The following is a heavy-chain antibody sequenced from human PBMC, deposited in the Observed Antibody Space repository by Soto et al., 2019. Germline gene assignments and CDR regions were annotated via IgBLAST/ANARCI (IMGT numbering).Heavy chain of an antibody. J-gene: IGHJ5*02. D-gene: IGHD4-4*01. CDR2: ISAYNGNT. V-gene: IGHV1-18*01. CDR3: ARIKVNNWFAP. Sequence: ASMKVSCKASGYTFTSYGISWVRQAPGQGLEWMGWISAYNGNTNYAQKLQGRVTMTTDTSTSTAYMELRSLRSDDTAVYYCARIKVNNWFAPWGQETLVTVSS. CDR1: GYTFTSYG.